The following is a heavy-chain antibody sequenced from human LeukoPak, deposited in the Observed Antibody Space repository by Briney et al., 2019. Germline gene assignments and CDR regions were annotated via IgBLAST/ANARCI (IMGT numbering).Heavy chain of an antibody. D-gene: IGHD5-18*01. CDR2: INHSGST. CDR3: ARGYSYGQRFDY. Sequence: SETLSLTCAVYGGPFSGYYWSWIRQPPGKGLEWIGEINHSGSTNYNPSLKSRVTISVDTSKNHFSLKLSSVTAADTAVYYCARGYSYGQRFDYWGQGTLVTVSS. V-gene: IGHV4-34*01. J-gene: IGHJ4*02. CDR1: GGPFSGYY.